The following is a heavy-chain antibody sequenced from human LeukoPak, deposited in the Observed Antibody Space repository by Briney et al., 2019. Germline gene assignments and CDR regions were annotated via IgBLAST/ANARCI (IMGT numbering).Heavy chain of an antibody. CDR3: AREGQGRELLGAFDT. J-gene: IGHJ3*02. D-gene: IGHD1-26*01. V-gene: IGHV1-69*05. CDR1: GGTFSSYA. CDR2: IIPIFGTA. Sequence: GASVKVSCKASGGTFSSYAISWVRQAPGQGLEWMGGIIPIFGTANYAQKFQGRVTITTDESTSTAYMELRSLRSDDTAEYYCAREGQGRELLGAFDTWGQGTMVTVSS.